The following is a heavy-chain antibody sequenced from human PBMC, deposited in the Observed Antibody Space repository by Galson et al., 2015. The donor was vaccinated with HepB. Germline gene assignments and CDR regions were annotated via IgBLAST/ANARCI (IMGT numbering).Heavy chain of an antibody. Sequence: SLRLSCAASGFTFSSYAMSWVRQAPGKGLEWVSAISGSGGTTYYADSVKGRFTISRDNSKNTLYLQMNSLRPEDTAVYYCAKGIYSSSWYNWFDPWGQGTLVTVSS. V-gene: IGHV3-23*01. CDR2: ISGSGGTT. J-gene: IGHJ5*02. CDR3: AKGIYSSSWYNWFDP. D-gene: IGHD6-13*01. CDR1: GFTFSSYA.